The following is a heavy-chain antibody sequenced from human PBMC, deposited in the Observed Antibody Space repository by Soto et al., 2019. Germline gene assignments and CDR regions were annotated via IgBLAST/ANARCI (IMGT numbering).Heavy chain of an antibody. CDR1: GFTFSTDA. D-gene: IGHD1-26*01. CDR3: ARGWYSELLDY. V-gene: IGHV3-30*09. Sequence: GGSLRLSCAASGFTFSTDAMHWVRQAPGKGLEWVAFISYDGSNKHYSDSVKGRLAISRDNSKNTLFLQKNSMRSAEKAGDCLARGWYSELLDYWGQGALVTVSS. J-gene: IGHJ4*02. CDR2: ISYDGSNK.